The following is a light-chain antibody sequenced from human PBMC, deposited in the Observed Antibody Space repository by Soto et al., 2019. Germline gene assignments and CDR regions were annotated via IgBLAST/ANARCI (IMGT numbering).Light chain of an antibody. CDR1: QSLIHSDGNTY. Sequence: DVVMTQSPLSLPVTLGQPASISCRSSQSLIHSDGNTYLNWFQQRPGQSPRRLIYKVSDRDSGIPDRFSGSGSGTDFTLKISRVEAEDVGVYYCMQGARWPWTFGEGTEVDIK. CDR2: KVS. V-gene: IGKV2-30*02. CDR3: MQGARWPWT. J-gene: IGKJ1*01.